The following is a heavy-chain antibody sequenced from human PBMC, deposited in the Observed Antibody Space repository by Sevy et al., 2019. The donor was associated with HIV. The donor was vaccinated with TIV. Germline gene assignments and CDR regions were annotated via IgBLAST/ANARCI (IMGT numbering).Heavy chain of an antibody. J-gene: IGHJ6*02. D-gene: IGHD2-2*01. CDR1: GFIFGDYA. V-gene: IGHV3-49*03. CDR3: TSFLSTSPFYYSGLNV. CDR2: IRSKIYGGTT. Sequence: GGSLRLSCTTSGFIFGDYAVSWFRQASGKGLEWVGFIRSKIYGGTTEYAASVKGRFTISRDDSKSIAYLHMNSLKTEDTGVYYCTSFLSTSPFYYSGLNVWGQGTTVTVSS.